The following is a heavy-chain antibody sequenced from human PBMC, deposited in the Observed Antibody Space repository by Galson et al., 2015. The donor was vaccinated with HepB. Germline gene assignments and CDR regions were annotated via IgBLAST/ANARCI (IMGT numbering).Heavy chain of an antibody. V-gene: IGHV1-2*02. J-gene: IGHJ3*02. D-gene: IGHD2-2*01. CDR2: INPNSGGT. Sequence: SVKVSCKASGYTFTGYYMHWVRQAPGQGLEWMGWINPNSGGTNYAQKFQGRVTMTRDTSISTAYMELSRLRSDDTAVYYCARGAVPAALDDAFDIWGQGTMVTVSS. CDR1: GYTFTGYY. CDR3: ARGAVPAALDDAFDI.